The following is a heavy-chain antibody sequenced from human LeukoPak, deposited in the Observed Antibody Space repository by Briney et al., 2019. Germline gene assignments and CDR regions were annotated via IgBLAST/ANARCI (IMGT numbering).Heavy chain of an antibody. V-gene: IGHV4-59*01. J-gene: IGHJ3*02. CDR3: ARDAPLTYYYDSSGNPSDAFDI. CDR2: IYYSGST. CDR1: GGSISSYY. D-gene: IGHD3-22*01. Sequence: SETLFLTCTVSGGSISSYYWSWIRQPPGKGLEWIGYIYYSGSTNYNPSLKSRVTISVDTSKNQFSLKLSSVTAADTAVYYCARDAPLTYYYDSSGNPSDAFDIWGQGTMVTVSS.